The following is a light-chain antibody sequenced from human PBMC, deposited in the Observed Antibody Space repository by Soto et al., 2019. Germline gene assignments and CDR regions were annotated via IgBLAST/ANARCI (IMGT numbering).Light chain of an antibody. V-gene: IGKV3-20*01. CDR1: QSVSSSY. CDR2: GAS. J-gene: IGKJ1*01. Sequence: EIVLTQSPGTLSLSPGERATLSCRASQSVSSSYLAWYQQKPGQAPRLLIYGASSRATGFPDRFSGSGSGTDFTLTISRLEPEDFAVYYCQQYGSSAWTCGQGTKVEIK. CDR3: QQYGSSAWT.